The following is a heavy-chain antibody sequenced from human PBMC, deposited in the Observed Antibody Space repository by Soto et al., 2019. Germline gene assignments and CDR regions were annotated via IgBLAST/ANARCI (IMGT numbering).Heavy chain of an antibody. J-gene: IGHJ6*02. Sequence: EVQLVESGGGLVQPGRSLRLSCAASGFTFDDYAMHWVRQAPGKGLEWVSGISWNSGSIGYADSVKGRFTISRDNAKNSLYLQMNSLRAEDTALYYCAKVLAGGYYYYGMDVWGQGTTVTVSS. V-gene: IGHV3-9*01. D-gene: IGHD6-13*01. CDR2: ISWNSGSI. CDR1: GFTFDDYA. CDR3: AKVLAGGYYYYGMDV.